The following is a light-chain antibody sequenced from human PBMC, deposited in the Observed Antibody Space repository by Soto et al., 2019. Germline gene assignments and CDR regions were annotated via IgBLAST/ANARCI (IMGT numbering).Light chain of an antibody. V-gene: IGKV3-20*01. Sequence: EMVMTQSPATLSVSPGERATLSCRASQTLSSNLAWYQQKPGQAPRLLIYATSSRATGIPDRFSGSGSGTDFTLTISRLEPEDFAVYYCQQYGRSGTFGQGTKV. CDR1: QTLSSN. CDR3: QQYGRSGT. J-gene: IGKJ1*01. CDR2: ATS.